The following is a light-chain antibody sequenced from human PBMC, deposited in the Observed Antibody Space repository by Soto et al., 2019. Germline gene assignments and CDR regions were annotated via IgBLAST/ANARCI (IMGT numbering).Light chain of an antibody. CDR3: AAWDDSLIRPGV. CDR1: SSNIGNFY. CDR2: KNN. V-gene: IGLV1-47*01. J-gene: IGLJ7*01. Sequence: QSVLTQPPSASGTPGQRVTISCSGSSSNIGNFYVYWYQQLPGTAPKLLIYKNNQRPLGVPDRFSGSKSGTSASLAISGLRSEDEADYYCAAWDDSLIRPGVFGGGTQLTVL.